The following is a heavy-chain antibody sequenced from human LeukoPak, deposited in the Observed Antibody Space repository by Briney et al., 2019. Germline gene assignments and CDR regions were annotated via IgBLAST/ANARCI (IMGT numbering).Heavy chain of an antibody. CDR2: MNPTSGNT. CDR3: VSSGDYVDY. Sequence: ASVKVSCKASGYTFTSYDINWVRQATGQGLEWMGWMNPTSGNTGYAQSFQDRITIAKNMSINTTYMELRSLASEDTAMYYCVSSGDYVDYWGRGTLVTVSS. D-gene: IGHD6-6*01. CDR1: GYTFTSYD. J-gene: IGHJ4*02. V-gene: IGHV1-8*01.